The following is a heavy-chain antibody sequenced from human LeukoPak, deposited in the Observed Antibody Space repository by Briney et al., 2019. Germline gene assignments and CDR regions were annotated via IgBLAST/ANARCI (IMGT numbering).Heavy chain of an antibody. V-gene: IGHV3-23*01. CDR3: AKADDDSPGYTNYFDY. Sequence: SGGSLRLSCAASGFTFSTYEMNWVRQAPGKGLEWVSSISGSGAGTYYADSVKGRCTISRDNSKNTLYLQMNSLRAEDTAVYYCAKADDDSPGYTNYFDYWGQGTLVTVSS. CDR1: GFTFSTYE. D-gene: IGHD3-22*01. J-gene: IGHJ4*02. CDR2: ISGSGAGT.